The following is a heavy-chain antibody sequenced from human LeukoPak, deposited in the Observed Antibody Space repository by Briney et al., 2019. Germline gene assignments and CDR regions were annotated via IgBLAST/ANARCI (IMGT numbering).Heavy chain of an antibody. V-gene: IGHV3-48*03. J-gene: IGHJ4*02. CDR1: GFTFSSYE. CDR3: AKDGRSTARYYFDY. D-gene: IGHD2-21*02. CDR2: ISSSGSTI. Sequence: GGSLRLSCAASGFTFSSYEMNWVRQAPGKGLKWVSYISSSGSTIYYADSVKGRFTISRDNAKNSLYLQMNSLRAEDTAVYYCAKDGRSTARYYFDYWGQGTLVTVSS.